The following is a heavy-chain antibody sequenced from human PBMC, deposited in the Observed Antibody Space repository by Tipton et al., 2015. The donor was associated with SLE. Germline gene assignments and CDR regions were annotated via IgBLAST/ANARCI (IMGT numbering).Heavy chain of an antibody. CDR1: GGSFSDTY. J-gene: IGHJ6*03. Sequence: TLSLTCVVYGGSFSDTYWSWIRQPPGKGLEWIGEITYFGTTNYNPSLKSRVIMSVDSSKNQLSLKLSSVTAADTAVYYCARGGEYGSSWYPRYYYYMDVWAKGPRSPSP. CDR2: ITYFGTT. CDR3: ARGGEYGSSWYPRYYYYMDV. D-gene: IGHD6-13*01. V-gene: IGHV4-34*01.